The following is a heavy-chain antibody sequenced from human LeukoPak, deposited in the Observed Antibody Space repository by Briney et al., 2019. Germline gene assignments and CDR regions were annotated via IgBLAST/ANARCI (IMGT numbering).Heavy chain of an antibody. CDR3: ARGHHMTTVISNAFDI. CDR2: ISSRGTNI. CDR1: GFSFSDNY. Sequence: GGSLRLSCAASGFSFSDNYMTWIRQTPGKGLEWVSYISSRGTNIYYADSVKGRFTISRDNAKNSLYLQMNSLRAKDTAVYYCARGHHMTTVISNAFDIWGQGTMVTVSS. J-gene: IGHJ3*02. D-gene: IGHD4-17*01. V-gene: IGHV3-11*04.